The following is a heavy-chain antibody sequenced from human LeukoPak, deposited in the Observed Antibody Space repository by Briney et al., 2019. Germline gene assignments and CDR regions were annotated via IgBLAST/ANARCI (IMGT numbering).Heavy chain of an antibody. CDR1: GYSFTTYW. D-gene: IGHD6-13*01. J-gene: IGHJ5*02. Sequence: GESLQSSRKGVGYSFTTYWIGWVRQMPGKGMEWMGVIYPGDSRVRYNPAFQGQVTISADKSVSTAYLQWISLKASDTAMYYCACRDLSSTWSYPWGQGTLVTVSS. CDR2: IYPGDSRV. V-gene: IGHV5-51*01. CDR3: ACRDLSSTWSYP.